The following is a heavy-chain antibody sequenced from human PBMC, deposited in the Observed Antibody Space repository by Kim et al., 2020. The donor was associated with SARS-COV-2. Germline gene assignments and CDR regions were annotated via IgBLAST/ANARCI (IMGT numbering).Heavy chain of an antibody. D-gene: IGHD3-10*01. V-gene: IGHV3-9*01. Sequence: VKGRFTISIDNAKNSLYLQMNSLRAEDTALYYCAKSLGFGELLYGLHGMDVWGQGTTVTVSS. J-gene: IGHJ6*02. CDR3: AKSLGFGELLYGLHGMDV.